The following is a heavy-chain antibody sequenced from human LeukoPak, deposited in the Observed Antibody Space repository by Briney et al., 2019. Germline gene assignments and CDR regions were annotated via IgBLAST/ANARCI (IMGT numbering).Heavy chain of an antibody. V-gene: IGHV1-24*01. J-gene: IGHJ4*02. CDR2: FDPEDGET. CDR3: ATLPAFWSGYTVFDY. Sequence: ASVKVSCKVSGYTLTELSMHWVRQAPGKGLEWMGGFDPEDGETIYAQKFQGRVTMTEDTSTDTAYMELSSLRSEDTAVYFCATLPAFWSGYTVFDYWGQGTPVTVSS. D-gene: IGHD3-3*01. CDR1: GYTLTELS.